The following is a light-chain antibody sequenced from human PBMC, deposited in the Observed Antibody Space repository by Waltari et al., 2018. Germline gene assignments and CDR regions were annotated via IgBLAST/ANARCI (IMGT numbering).Light chain of an antibody. V-gene: IGKV3-20*01. CDR3: QQYGSLPWT. CDR1: QSGSSSY. J-gene: IGKJ2*02. CDR2: GAS. Sequence: EIVLTQSPGTLSLSPGERATLSCSASQSGSSSYLAWYQQKPGQAPRLLIYGASSRATGIPERFSGSGSGTDFTLTISRLEPEDVAVYYCQQYGSLPWTFGQGTKLEIK.